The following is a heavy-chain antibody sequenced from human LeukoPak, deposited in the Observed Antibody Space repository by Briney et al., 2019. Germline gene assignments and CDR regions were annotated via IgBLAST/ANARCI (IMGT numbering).Heavy chain of an antibody. J-gene: IGHJ4*02. Sequence: GASVKVSCKASGFTFTSSAMQWVRQARGQRLEWIGWIVVGSGNTNYAQKFQERVTITRAMSTSTAYMELSSLRSEAPTVYYCVAFVNYGGGGTGGYWGQGTLVTVSS. D-gene: IGHD4/OR15-4a*01. V-gene: IGHV1-58*02. CDR1: GFTFTSSA. CDR3: VAFVNYGGGGTGGY. CDR2: IVVGSGNT.